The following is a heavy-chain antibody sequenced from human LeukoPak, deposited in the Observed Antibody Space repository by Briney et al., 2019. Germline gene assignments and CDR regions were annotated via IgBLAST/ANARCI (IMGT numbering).Heavy chain of an antibody. D-gene: IGHD6-13*01. V-gene: IGHV3-7*01. CDR1: GFTFRSNW. J-gene: IGHJ4*02. CDR2: IKQEGSEK. CDR3: GRRGSTSWYVY. Sequence: GGSLRLSCAASGFTFRSNWMSWVRQAPGEGLECVASIKQEGSEKYYVDSVKGRFTISRDNAKNSVYLQMNSLRAEDTAVYYCGRRGSTSWYVYWGQGTLVTVSS.